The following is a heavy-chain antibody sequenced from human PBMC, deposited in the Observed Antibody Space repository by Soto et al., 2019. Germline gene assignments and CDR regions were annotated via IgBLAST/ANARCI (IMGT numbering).Heavy chain of an antibody. CDR2: IYHSGST. D-gene: IGHD3-10*01. CDR1: GGPISSSNW. Sequence: PSETLSLTCAVSGGPISSSNWWSWVRQPPGKGLEWIGEIYHSGSTNYNPSLKSRVTISVDKSKNQFSLKLSSVTAADTAVYYCARSLRRGPPFDYWGQGTLVTVSS. V-gene: IGHV4-4*02. J-gene: IGHJ4*02. CDR3: ARSLRRGPPFDY.